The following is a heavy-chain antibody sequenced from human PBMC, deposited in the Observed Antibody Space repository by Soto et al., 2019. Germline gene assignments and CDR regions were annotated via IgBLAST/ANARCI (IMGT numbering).Heavy chain of an antibody. J-gene: IGHJ5*02. V-gene: IGHV2-26*01. CDR2: IDSSGEK. CDR1: GLSITDSEMG. CDR3: ARRHLAVAVSPWFDP. D-gene: IGHD6-19*01. Sequence: QVTLKASGPVLVKPTETLTLRCTVSGLSITDSEMGVSWIRPPPGQPLEWLAHIDSSGEKSYRTFLKSRLAIAKDTSKSQIVLTMTNMDPADTATYYCARRHLAVAVSPWFDPWGQGIPVTVSS.